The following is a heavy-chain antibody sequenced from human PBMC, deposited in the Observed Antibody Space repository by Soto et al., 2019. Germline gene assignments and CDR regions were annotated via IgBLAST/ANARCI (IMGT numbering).Heavy chain of an antibody. CDR2: LNHSGTT. CDR1: GGSFSGYY. Sequence: SETLSLTCAVYGGSFSGYYWSWIRQPPGKGLEWIGELNHSGTTNYTPSLKSRVTISLDTSKNQFSLKLSSVTAADTAVYYCARISHGSWIARYYMDVWGKGTTVTVSS. D-gene: IGHD2-2*03. J-gene: IGHJ6*03. CDR3: ARISHGSWIARYYMDV. V-gene: IGHV4-34*01.